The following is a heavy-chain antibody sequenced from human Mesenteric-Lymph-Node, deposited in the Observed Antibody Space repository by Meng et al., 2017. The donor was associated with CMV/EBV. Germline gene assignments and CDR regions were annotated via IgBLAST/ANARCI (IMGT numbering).Heavy chain of an antibody. V-gene: IGHV3-30*02. J-gene: IGHJ6*02. D-gene: IGHD2-21*02. Sequence: GESLKISCAASGFTFSSYGMHWVRQAPGKGLEWVAFIRYDGSNKYYADSVKGRFTISRDNSKNTLYLQMNSLRAEDTAVYYCARDVTALQIGKYGMDVWGQGTTVTVSS. CDR1: GFTFSSYG. CDR3: ARDVTALQIGKYGMDV. CDR2: IRYDGSNK.